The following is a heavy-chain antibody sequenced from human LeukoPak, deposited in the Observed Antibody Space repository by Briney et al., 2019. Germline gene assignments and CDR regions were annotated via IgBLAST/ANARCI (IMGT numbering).Heavy chain of an antibody. Sequence: SETLSLTCTVSGGSISNYYWSWIRQPPGKGLEWIGYIYYSGNTNYNPSLKSRVTISVDTSKNQFSLKLSSVTAADTAVYYCARLTNSDSSGYYLDYWGQGTLVTVSS. V-gene: IGHV4-59*08. D-gene: IGHD3-22*01. CDR3: ARLTNSDSSGYYLDY. CDR2: IYYSGNT. J-gene: IGHJ4*02. CDR1: GGSISNYY.